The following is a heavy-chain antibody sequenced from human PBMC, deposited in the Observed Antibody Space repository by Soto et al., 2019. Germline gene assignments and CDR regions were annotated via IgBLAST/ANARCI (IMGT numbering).Heavy chain of an antibody. Sequence: EVQLLESGGGFLQPGGSQRLSCVASGFRFNSYAMSWVRQTPDKGLEWVAAISGSGYKTDYAQSVQGRFTISRDNSKSTVFLQMNSLRAEDSAIYYCAKGRYFESSGGCANLSGQGTLVTVSS. CDR2: ISGSGYKT. J-gene: IGHJ5*02. D-gene: IGHD3-9*01. CDR3: AKGRYFESSGGCANL. CDR1: GFRFNSYA. V-gene: IGHV3-23*01.